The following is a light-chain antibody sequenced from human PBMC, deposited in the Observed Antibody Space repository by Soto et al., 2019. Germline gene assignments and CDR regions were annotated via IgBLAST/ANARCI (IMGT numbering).Light chain of an antibody. J-gene: IGKJ1*01. CDR2: GAS. Sequence: EIVMTHSPATLSVSPGERATLSCRASQSVSSNLAWYQKKPGQAPRLLIYGASTRATGIPTRFSGSGSGTEFTLTISSLQSEDFAVYYCQQYNNWWTFGQGTRVEIK. CDR3: QQYNNWWT. CDR1: QSVSSN. V-gene: IGKV3-15*01.